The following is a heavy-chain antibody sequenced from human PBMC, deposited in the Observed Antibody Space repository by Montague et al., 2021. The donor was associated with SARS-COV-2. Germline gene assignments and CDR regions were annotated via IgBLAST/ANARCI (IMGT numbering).Heavy chain of an antibody. J-gene: IGHJ4*02. CDR2: IYYSGST. Sequence: SETLSTCTVSGGPVSSGGYYWSWIRQPSGKGLEWIGYIYYSGSTXYNPSLKSRVTISLDTSKNQFSLKLTSVTAADTAVYYCARVSLAAAATRSDYWGQGTLVTVSS. CDR1: GGPVSSGGYY. CDR3: ARVSLAAAATRSDY. D-gene: IGHD6-13*01. V-gene: IGHV4-61*08.